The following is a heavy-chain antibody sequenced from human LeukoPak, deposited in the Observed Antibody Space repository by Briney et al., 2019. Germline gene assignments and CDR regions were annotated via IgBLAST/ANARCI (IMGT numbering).Heavy chain of an antibody. V-gene: IGHV4-59*01. CDR1: GGSISSYY. D-gene: IGHD3-22*01. CDR2: IYYSGST. CDR3: ARVRGYYDTPYYYGMDV. Sequence: SETLSLTCTVSGGSISSYYWSWIRQPTGKGLEWIGYIYYSGSTNYNPSLKSRVTISVDTSKNQFSLKLSSVTAADTAVYYCARVRGYYDTPYYYGMDVWGQGTTVTVSS. J-gene: IGHJ6*02.